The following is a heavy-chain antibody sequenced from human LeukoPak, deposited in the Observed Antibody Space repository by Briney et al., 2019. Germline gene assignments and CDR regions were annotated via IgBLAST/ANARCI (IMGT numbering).Heavy chain of an antibody. CDR1: GYSFTSYW. V-gene: IGHV5-51*01. D-gene: IGHD3-3*01. J-gene: IGHJ5*02. CDR2: IYPGDSDT. CDR3: ARHWSGPERWFDP. Sequence: GESLKISCKGSGYSFTSYWIGWVRQMPGKGLEWMGIIYPGDSDTRYSPSFQGQFTISADKSISTAYLQSSSLKASDTAMYYCARHWSGPERWFDPWGQGTLVTVSS.